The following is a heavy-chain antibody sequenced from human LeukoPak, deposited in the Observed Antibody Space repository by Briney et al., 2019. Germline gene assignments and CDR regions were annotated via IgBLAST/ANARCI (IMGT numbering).Heavy chain of an antibody. V-gene: IGHV1-18*04. D-gene: IGHD5-18*01. CDR3: ARGPGYGYAMYYFDY. CDR2: ISAYNCKT. J-gene: IGHJ4*02. Sequence: ASVKVSCKASGYIFTSYGISWVRQAPGQGLEWMGWISAYNCKTNYAQKLQGRVTMTTDTSTTTVYMEVRSLRSDVTAVYYCARGPGYGYAMYYFDYWGQGTLVIVSS. CDR1: GYIFTSYG.